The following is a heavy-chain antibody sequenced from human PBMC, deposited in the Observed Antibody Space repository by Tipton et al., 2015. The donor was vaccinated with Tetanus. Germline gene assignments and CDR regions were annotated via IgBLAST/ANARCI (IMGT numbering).Heavy chain of an antibody. CDR3: AKEAECGGGSCFSGDFDN. D-gene: IGHD2-15*01. CDR1: GFIFSSYG. J-gene: IGHJ4*02. CDR2: SWYTGTDQ. Sequence: AASGFIFSSYGIHWVRQAPGKGLGWVAVSWYTGTDQYYADSVKGRFTLSRDNSKNTFYRQRNSLRAGATALYYCAKEAECGGGSCFSGDFDNWGQGTQVTLSS. V-gene: IGHV3-33*06.